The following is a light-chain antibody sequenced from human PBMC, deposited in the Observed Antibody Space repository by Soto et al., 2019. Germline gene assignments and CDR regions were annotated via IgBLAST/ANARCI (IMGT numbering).Light chain of an antibody. J-gene: IGKJ1*01. Sequence: EIVMPQSPATLSVSPGERATLSCRASQRVSRNLAWYQQKPGQAPRLLLYDASTRATGIPDRFSGSGSETEFTLTISSLQSEDYAIYYCQQYNNWPPWTFGQGTKVDI. CDR1: QRVSRN. V-gene: IGKV3-15*01. CDR2: DAS. CDR3: QQYNNWPPWT.